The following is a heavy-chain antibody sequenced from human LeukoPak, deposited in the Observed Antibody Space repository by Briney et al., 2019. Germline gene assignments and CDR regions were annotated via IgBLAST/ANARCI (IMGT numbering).Heavy chain of an antibody. D-gene: IGHD6-13*01. CDR2: IYYSGST. CDR3: ARQQQLARYGMDV. Sequence: SETLSLTCTVSGGSISSSSYYCGWIRQPPGKGLEWIGSIYYSGSTYYNPSLKSRVTISVDTSKNQFSLKLSSVTAADTAVYYCARQQQLARYGMDVWGQGTTVTVSS. V-gene: IGHV4-39*01. CDR1: GGSISSSSYY. J-gene: IGHJ6*02.